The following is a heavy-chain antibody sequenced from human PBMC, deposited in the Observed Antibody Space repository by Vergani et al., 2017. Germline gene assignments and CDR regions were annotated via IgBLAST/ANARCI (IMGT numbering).Heavy chain of an antibody. Sequence: EVQLVESGGGLVQPGGSLRLSCAASGFTFSSYSMNWVRQAPGKVLEWVSYISSSSSTIYYADSVKGRFTISRDNAKNSLYLQMNSLRAEDTAVYYCASVLPPRYYWGQGTLVTVSS. V-gene: IGHV3-48*04. CDR2: ISSSSSTI. CDR1: GFTFSSYS. J-gene: IGHJ4*02. CDR3: ASVLPPRYY. D-gene: IGHD2-15*01.